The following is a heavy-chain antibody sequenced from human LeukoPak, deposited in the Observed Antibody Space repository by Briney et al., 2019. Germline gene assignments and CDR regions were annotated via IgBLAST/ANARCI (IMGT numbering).Heavy chain of an antibody. D-gene: IGHD3-3*01. CDR1: GGSISSVGYY. V-gene: IGHV4-31*03. J-gene: IGHJ4*02. CDR2: IYYSGST. Sequence: PSQTLSLTCTVSGGSISSVGYYWSWIRQHPGKGLEWIGYIYYSGSTYYNPSLKSRVTISVDTSKNQFSLKLSSVTAADTAVYYCARAENYDFWSGYYIHFDYWGQGTLVTVSS. CDR3: ARAENYDFWSGYYIHFDY.